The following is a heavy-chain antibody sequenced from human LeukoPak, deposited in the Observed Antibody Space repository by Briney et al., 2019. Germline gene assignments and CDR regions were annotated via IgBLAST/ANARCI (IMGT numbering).Heavy chain of an antibody. CDR1: GFTFSSYG. CDR2: IWYDGIIT. D-gene: IGHD3-16*01. CDR3: AKEFLPLNNLGKLSLLD. J-gene: IGHJ4*02. V-gene: IGHV3-33*06. Sequence: GRSLRLSCAASGFTFSSYGMHWVRQAPGKGLEWVAVIWYDGIITYYADSVKGRFTISRDNPKNTLYLQINSLRAEDTALYYCAKEFLPLNNLGKLSLLDWGQRTLVTVSS.